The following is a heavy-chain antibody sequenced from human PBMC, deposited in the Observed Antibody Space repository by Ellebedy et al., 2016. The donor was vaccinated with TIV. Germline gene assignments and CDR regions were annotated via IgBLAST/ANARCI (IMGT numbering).Heavy chain of an antibody. D-gene: IGHD3/OR15-3a*01. CDR2: INPSGGST. J-gene: IGHJ6*02. CDR3: ARDFDLRDGMDV. V-gene: IGHV1-46*01. CDR1: GYTFTSYY. Sequence: ASVKVSXXASGYTFTSYYMHWVRQAPGQGLEWMGIINPSGGSTSYAQKFQGRVTMTRDTSTSTVYMELSGLRSEDTAVYYCARDFDLRDGMDVWGQGTTVTVSS.